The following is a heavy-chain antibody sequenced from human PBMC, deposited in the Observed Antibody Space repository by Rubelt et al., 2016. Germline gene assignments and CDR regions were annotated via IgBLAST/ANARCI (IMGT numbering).Heavy chain of an antibody. Sequence: GSTNYNPSLKSRVTISVDTSKNQFSLKLSSVTAADTAVYYCARAESGDYLYWYFDLWGRGTLVTVSS. D-gene: IGHD2-21*02. J-gene: IGHJ2*01. V-gene: IGHV4-59*01. CDR3: ARAESGDYLYWYFDL. CDR2: GST.